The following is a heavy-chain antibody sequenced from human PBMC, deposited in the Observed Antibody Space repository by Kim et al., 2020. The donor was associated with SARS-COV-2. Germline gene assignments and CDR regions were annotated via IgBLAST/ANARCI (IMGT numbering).Heavy chain of an antibody. CDR2: IYSGGSST. Sequence: GGSLRLSCAASGFTFSSYAMSWVRQAPGKGLEWVSVIYSGGSSTYYADSVKGRFTISRDNSKNTLYLQMNSLRAEDTAVYYCAKGEELLWFGELSPYYYYGMDVWGQGTTVTVSS. D-gene: IGHD3-10*01. CDR3: AKGEELLWFGELSPYYYYGMDV. V-gene: IGHV3-23*03. CDR1: GFTFSSYA. J-gene: IGHJ6*02.